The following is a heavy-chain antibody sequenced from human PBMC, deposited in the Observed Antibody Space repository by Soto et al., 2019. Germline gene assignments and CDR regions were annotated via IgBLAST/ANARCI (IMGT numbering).Heavy chain of an antibody. CDR1: GFTFSSYA. CDR2: ISGSGGST. Sequence: GGSLRLSCAASGFTFSSYAMGWVRQAPGKGLEWVSAISGSGGSTYYADSVKGRFTISRDNSKNTLYLQMNSLRAEDTAVYYCAKRRRDGYNYPFDYWGQGTLVTVSS. CDR3: AKRRRDGYNYPFDY. V-gene: IGHV3-23*01. J-gene: IGHJ4*02. D-gene: IGHD5-12*01.